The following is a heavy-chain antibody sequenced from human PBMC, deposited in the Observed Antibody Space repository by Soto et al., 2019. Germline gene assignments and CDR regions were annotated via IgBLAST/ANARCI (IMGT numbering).Heavy chain of an antibody. CDR3: ARHRASGSGWFFDY. CDR1: GYRFTSNW. V-gene: IGHV5-51*01. Sequence: GESLKISCKGSGYRFTSNWIGWVRQTPGKGLEWMGTIHPGDSDSRYSPSFQGQVTISADKSISTAYLQWRSVKASDTAMYYCARHRASGSGWFFDYWGQGTLVTVSS. CDR2: IHPGDSDS. J-gene: IGHJ4*02. D-gene: IGHD6-19*01.